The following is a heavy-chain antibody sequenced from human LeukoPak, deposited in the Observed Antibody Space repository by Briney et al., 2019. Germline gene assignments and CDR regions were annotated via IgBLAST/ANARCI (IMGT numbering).Heavy chain of an antibody. CDR3: ARGPLWFGELLDYYYGMDV. J-gene: IGHJ6*02. CDR1: GFTFSRYG. CDR2: IWYDGSNK. V-gene: IGHV3-33*07. Sequence: GGKLRFNCAEYGFTFSRYGMDWVRQAPGKGLEWVAVIWYDGSNKYYADSVKGRFTISRDNSKNTLYLQMNSLRAEDTAVYYCARGPLWFGELLDYYYGMDVWGQGTTVTVSS. D-gene: IGHD3-10*01.